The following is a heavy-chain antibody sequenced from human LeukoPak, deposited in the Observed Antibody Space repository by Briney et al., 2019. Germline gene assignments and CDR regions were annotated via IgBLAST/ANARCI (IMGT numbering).Heavy chain of an antibody. D-gene: IGHD3-22*01. CDR1: GFTFTNYA. Sequence: PGGSLRLSCAASGFTFTNYAMRWVRQAPGKGLEWVSAISGSGSSTFYADFVKGRFTISRDNAKNSLYLQMNSLRAEDMAVYYCARGSRNHYDYSGYYSYWGQGTLVTVSS. V-gene: IGHV3-23*01. CDR3: ARGSRNHYDYSGYYSY. CDR2: ISGSGSST. J-gene: IGHJ4*02.